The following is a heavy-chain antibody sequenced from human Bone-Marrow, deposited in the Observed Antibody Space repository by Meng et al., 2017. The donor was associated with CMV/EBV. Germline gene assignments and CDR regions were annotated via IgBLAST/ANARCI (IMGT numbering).Heavy chain of an antibody. CDR1: GFTFSSYG. CDR3: AKDVERRRGGVEGCSSTSCYRWYYYYGMDV. D-gene: IGHD2-2*02. J-gene: IGHJ6*02. Sequence: GGSLRLSCAASGFTFSSYGMHWVRQAPGKGLEWVAFIRYDGSNKYYADSVKGRFTISRDNSKNTLYLQMNSLRAEDTAVYYCAKDVERRRGGVEGCSSTSCYRWYYYYGMDVWGRGTTVTVSS. V-gene: IGHV3-30*02. CDR2: IRYDGSNK.